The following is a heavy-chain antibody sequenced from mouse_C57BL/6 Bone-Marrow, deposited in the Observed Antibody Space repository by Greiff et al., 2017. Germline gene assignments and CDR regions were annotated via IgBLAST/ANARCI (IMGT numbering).Heavy chain of an antibody. V-gene: IGHV14-4*01. J-gene: IGHJ2*01. CDR1: GFNIKDDY. CDR2: IDPENGDT. Sequence: EVQLQQSGAELVRPGASVELSCTASGFNIKDDYMHWVKQRPEQGLEWIGWIDPENGDTEYASKFQGKATITADTSSNTAYLQLSSLTSEDTAVYYCTLLRRDYWGQGTTLTVSS. CDR3: TLLRRDY. D-gene: IGHD1-1*01.